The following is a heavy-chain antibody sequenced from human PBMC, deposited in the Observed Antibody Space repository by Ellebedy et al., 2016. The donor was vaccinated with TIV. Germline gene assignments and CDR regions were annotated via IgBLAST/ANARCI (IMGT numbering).Heavy chain of an antibody. V-gene: IGHV4-30-2*01. CDR3: ARAQLGSSSYYVHAFDI. CDR1: GGSISSSDHS. D-gene: IGHD3-22*01. J-gene: IGHJ3*02. Sequence: MPSETLSLTCAVSGGSISSSDHSWSWIRQPPGQRLEWIGYIHHSGATYYNPSLRSRVTLSLDGSRNQFSLKLSSVTAAYTALYYCARAQLGSSSYYVHAFDIWGQGTMVTVSS. CDR2: IHHSGAT.